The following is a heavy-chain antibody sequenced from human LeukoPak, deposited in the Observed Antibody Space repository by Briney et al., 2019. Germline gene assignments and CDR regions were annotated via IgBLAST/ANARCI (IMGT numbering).Heavy chain of an antibody. CDR1: GYTFTSYD. Sequence: ASVKVSCKASGYTFTSYDINWVRQATGQGLEWTGWMNPNSVNTGYAQKFQGRVTMTRNTSISTAYMELSSLRSEDTAVYYCARAIAAAGADYWGQGTLVTVSS. CDR3: ARAIAAAGADY. CDR2: MNPNSVNT. D-gene: IGHD6-13*01. J-gene: IGHJ4*02. V-gene: IGHV1-8*01.